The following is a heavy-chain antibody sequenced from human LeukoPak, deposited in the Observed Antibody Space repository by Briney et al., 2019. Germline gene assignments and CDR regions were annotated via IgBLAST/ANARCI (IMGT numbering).Heavy chain of an antibody. D-gene: IGHD2-2*01. Sequence: SETLSLTCTVSDGSISGYYWGWIRQPPGKGLEWIANIYHSGNTYYNPSLKSRVTISVDTSRNQFSLKLSSVTAADTAVYYCALQPARRLSWFDPWGQGTLVTVSS. V-gene: IGHV4-38-2*02. CDR2: IYHSGNT. CDR3: ALQPARRLSWFDP. J-gene: IGHJ5*02. CDR1: DGSISGYY.